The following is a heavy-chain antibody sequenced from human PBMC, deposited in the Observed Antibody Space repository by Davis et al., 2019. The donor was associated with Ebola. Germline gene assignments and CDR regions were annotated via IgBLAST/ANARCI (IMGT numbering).Heavy chain of an antibody. CDR2: IHPGDGSA. D-gene: IGHD1-26*01. V-gene: IGHV1-46*03. Sequence: AASVKVSCKASGYTFTVYYMHWVRPAPGQGLEWMGIIHPGDGSATYAQKFQGRVTMTRDTSTSTVYMELSSLRSEDTAVYYCAREAGATDYWGQGTLVTVSS. J-gene: IGHJ4*02. CDR3: AREAGATDY. CDR1: GYTFTVYY.